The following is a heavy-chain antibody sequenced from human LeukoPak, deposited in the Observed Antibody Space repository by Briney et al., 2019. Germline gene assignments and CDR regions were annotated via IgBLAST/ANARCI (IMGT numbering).Heavy chain of an antibody. CDR1: GLTFSSYG. V-gene: IGHV3-23*01. CDR3: ARAPHNYYDSSGYYYYSQGGFDY. J-gene: IGHJ4*02. CDR2: ISASGGST. D-gene: IGHD3-22*01. Sequence: PGGSLRLSCAASGLTFSSYGMSWVRQAPGKGLEWVAAISASGGSTYYADSVKGRFTISRDNAKISLYLKMNSLRAEDTAVYYCARAPHNYYDSSGYYYYSQGGFDYWGQGTLVTVSS.